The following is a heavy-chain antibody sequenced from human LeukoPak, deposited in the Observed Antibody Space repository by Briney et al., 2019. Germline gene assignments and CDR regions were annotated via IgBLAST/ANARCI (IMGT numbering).Heavy chain of an antibody. Sequence: SETLSLTCTVSGGSISSYYWSWIRQPPGKGLAWIGYIFYRGSTNYNPSLKSRVTISVDTSKNQFSLKLSSVTAADTAVYCCARHGSVSSGALVWGQGTLVTVSS. CDR2: IFYRGST. D-gene: IGHD3-22*01. J-gene: IGHJ4*02. CDR1: GGSISSYY. CDR3: ARHGSVSSGALV. V-gene: IGHV4-59*08.